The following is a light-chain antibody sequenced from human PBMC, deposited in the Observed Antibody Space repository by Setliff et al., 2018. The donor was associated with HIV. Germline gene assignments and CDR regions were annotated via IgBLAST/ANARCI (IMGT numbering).Light chain of an antibody. Sequence: ALAQPPSASRSPGQSVTISCTGTSSDVGGYNYVSWYQQHPGKAPKLMIFEVSKRPSGVPDRFSGAKSGNTASLTVSGLQAEDEADYYCTSYAGSNTDVFGTGTKVTV. J-gene: IGLJ1*01. CDR3: TSYAGSNTDV. V-gene: IGLV2-8*02. CDR2: EVS. CDR1: SSDVGGYNY.